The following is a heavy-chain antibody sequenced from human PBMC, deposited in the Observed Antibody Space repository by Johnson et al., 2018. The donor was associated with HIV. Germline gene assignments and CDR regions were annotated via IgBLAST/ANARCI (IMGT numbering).Heavy chain of an antibody. J-gene: IGHJ3*01. CDR1: GFTFHDSY. Sequence: QVQLVESGGGLVQPGGSLRLSCAASGFTFHDSYMSWIRQAPGKGLEWISYISGSGGTYYADSVKGRFTISRDNSKNTLYLHMTSLRVEDTAVYHCAKDSQITAVPNDAFDVWGQGTMVTVSS. V-gene: IGHV3-11*04. CDR2: ISGSGGT. D-gene: IGHD6-13*01. CDR3: AKDSQITAVPNDAFDV.